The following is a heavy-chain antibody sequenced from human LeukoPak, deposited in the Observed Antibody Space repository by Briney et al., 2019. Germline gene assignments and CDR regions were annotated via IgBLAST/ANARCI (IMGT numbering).Heavy chain of an antibody. V-gene: IGHV1-2*02. CDR2: INPNSGGT. CDR1: GYTFTGYY. D-gene: IGHD1-26*01. J-gene: IGHJ6*03. CDR3: ARQRVGATTYYYYYYYMDV. Sequence: ASVKVSCKASGYTFTGYYMHWVRQAPGQGLEWMGWINPNSGGTNYAQKFQGRVTMTRDTSISTAYMELSRLRSDDTAVYYCARQRVGATTYYYYYYYMDVWGKGTTVTVSS.